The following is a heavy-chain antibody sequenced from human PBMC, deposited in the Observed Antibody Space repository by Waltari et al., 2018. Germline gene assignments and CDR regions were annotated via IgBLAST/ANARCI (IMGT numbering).Heavy chain of an antibody. J-gene: IGHJ3*02. CDR3: ASYMTTVPRRAFDI. Sequence: EVQLVESGGGLVQPGGSLRLSCAASGFTFSSYWMHWVRQAPGKGLVWVSRINSEGSSTSYADSVKGRFTISRDNAKNTLYLQMNSLRAEDTAVYYCASYMTTVPRRAFDIWGQGTMVTVSS. CDR2: INSEGSST. D-gene: IGHD4-17*01. V-gene: IGHV3-74*01. CDR1: GFTFSSYW.